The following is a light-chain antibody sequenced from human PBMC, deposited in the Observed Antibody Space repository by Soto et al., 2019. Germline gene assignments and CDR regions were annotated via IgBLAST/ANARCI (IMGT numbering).Light chain of an antibody. V-gene: IGLV1-51*02. CDR1: SSNIVYNS. J-gene: IGLJ2*01. CDR2: ENN. Sequence: QSVLTQPPSVSAAPGQKVTISCSGSSSNIVYNSVSWYQQLPGTAPILLMYENNKRPSGIPDRFSGSKSGTSATLGITGLQTEDEADYYCGTWDSSLSAVVFGGGTKVTVL. CDR3: GTWDSSLSAVV.